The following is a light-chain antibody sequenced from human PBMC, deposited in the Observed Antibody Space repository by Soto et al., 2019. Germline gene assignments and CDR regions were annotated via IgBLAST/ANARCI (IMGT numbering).Light chain of an antibody. CDR3: QQYYSYPWT. Sequence: AIRMTQSPSSLSAATGDSLSSTCRASQGISSYLAWYQQKPGKAPKLLIYAASTLQSGVPSRFSGSGSGTDFTLTISCLQSEDFATYYCQQYYSYPWTFGQGTKVDIK. CDR1: QGISSY. V-gene: IGKV1-8*01. CDR2: AAS. J-gene: IGKJ1*01.